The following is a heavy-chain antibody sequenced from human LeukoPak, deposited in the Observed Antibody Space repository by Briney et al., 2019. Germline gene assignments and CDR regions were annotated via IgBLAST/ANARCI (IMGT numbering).Heavy chain of an antibody. V-gene: IGHV4-59*01. CDR1: GGSISSYY. J-gene: IGHJ4*02. Sequence: SETLSLTCTVSGGSISSYYWSWIRQPPGKGLEWIGYIYYSGSTNYNPSLKSRVTISVDTSKNQFSLKLSSVTAADTAVYYCASTHYDFWSGYLVFDYWGQGTLVTVSS. CDR2: IYYSGST. CDR3: ASTHYDFWSGYLVFDY. D-gene: IGHD3-3*01.